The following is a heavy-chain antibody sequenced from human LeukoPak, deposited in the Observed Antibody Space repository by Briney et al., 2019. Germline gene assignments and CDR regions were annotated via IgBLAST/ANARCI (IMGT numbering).Heavy chain of an antibody. V-gene: IGHV1-46*01. D-gene: IGHD4-17*01. Sequence: VSVKVSCKASGYTFTSYYMHWVRQAPGQGLEWMGIINPSGGSTSYAQKFQGRVTMTRDTSTGTVYMELSSLRSEDTAVYYCARDRETTVTTFPFDYWGQGTLVTVSS. CDR3: ARDRETTVTTFPFDY. CDR2: INPSGGST. J-gene: IGHJ4*02. CDR1: GYTFTSYY.